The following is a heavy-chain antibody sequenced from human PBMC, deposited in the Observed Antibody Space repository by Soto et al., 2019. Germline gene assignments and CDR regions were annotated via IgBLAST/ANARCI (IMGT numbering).Heavy chain of an antibody. D-gene: IGHD3-22*01. V-gene: IGHV3-23*01. CDR3: AKGGLFYSDTYYYFDY. J-gene: IGHJ4*02. CDR2: ISGGGGTT. CDR1: GFTFSSYA. Sequence: GGSLRLSCSASGFTFSSYALSWVRQAPGKGLEWVSVISGGGGTTYYADSVKGRFTISRDNSKNTLYLQMNSLRAEDTAVYYCAKGGLFYSDTYYYFDYWGQGTLVTVSS.